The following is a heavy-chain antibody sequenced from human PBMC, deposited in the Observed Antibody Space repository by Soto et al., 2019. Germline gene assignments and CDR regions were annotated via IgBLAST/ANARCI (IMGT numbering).Heavy chain of an antibody. D-gene: IGHD5-12*01. CDR3: ARAGGYGIDY. V-gene: IGHV4-59*07. CDR2: IYYSEST. J-gene: IGHJ4*02. CDR1: GGSIKSYY. Sequence: SDSLSLTCTVSGGSIKSYYWSWIRQPPGKGLEWIGYIYYSESTNYNPSLKSRVTISVDTSKTHFSLKLSSVTAADTAVYYCARAGGYGIDYWGQGTLVTVSS.